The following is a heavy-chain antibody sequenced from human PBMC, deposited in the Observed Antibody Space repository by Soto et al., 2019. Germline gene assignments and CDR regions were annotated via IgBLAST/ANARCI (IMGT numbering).Heavy chain of an antibody. V-gene: IGHV4-31*03. Sequence: SETLSLTCTVSGVTVSSDAYYWSWIRQHPGRGLEWIGNIYHTGSTYYSPSLKSRVVISLDASSNQFSLRLTSVTAADTAVYFCASYSFSGRRWYKFDYWCQGTLVTVSS. CDR1: GVTVSSDAYY. CDR2: IYHTGST. CDR3: ASYSFSGRRWYKFDY. J-gene: IGHJ4*02. D-gene: IGHD6-13*01.